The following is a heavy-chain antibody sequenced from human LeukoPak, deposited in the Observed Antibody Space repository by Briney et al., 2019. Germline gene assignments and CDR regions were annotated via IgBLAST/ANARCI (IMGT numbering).Heavy chain of an antibody. V-gene: IGHV1-69*06. CDR3: ARAQSYYYYMDV. J-gene: IGHJ6*03. CDR1: GGTFSSYA. CDR2: IIPIFGTA. Sequence: ASVKVSCKASGGTFSSYAISWVRQAPGQGLEWMGGIIPIFGTANYAQKFQGRVTITADKSTSTAYMELSSLRSEDTAVYYCARAQSYYYYMDVWGKGTTVTVSS.